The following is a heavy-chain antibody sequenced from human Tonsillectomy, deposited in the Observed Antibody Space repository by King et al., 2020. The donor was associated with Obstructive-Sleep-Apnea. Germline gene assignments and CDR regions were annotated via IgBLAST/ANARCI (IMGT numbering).Heavy chain of an antibody. CDR1: GFTFRTSW. J-gene: IGHJ4*02. Sequence: VQLVESGGGLVQPGGSLRLSCAASGFTFRTSWMHWVRQAPGKGLVWVSRINSDGSSTIYADFVKGRFTIPRDNAKNTLYLQMNSLRAVDTAVYYCARDRGGAGPTTTDYWGQGTLVTVSS. D-gene: IGHD1-26*01. CDR2: INSDGSST. CDR3: ARDRGGAGPTTTDY. V-gene: IGHV3-74*01.